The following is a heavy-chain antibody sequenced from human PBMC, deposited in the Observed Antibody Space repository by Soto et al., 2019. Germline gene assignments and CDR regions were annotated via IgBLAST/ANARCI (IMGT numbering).Heavy chain of an antibody. CDR3: AGGDYYHSSGYYFYYYTTDV. CDR1: GGSISSSSYY. J-gene: IGHJ6*02. Sequence: SETLSLTCTVSGGSISSSSYYWGWIRQPPGKGLEWIGIVYYGGSTYYNPSLKSRVTISVETSKSQFSLKLSSVTAADTAVYYCAGGDYYHSSGYYFYYYTTDVWGQGTTVTVSS. D-gene: IGHD3-22*01. V-gene: IGHV4-39*01. CDR2: VYYGGST.